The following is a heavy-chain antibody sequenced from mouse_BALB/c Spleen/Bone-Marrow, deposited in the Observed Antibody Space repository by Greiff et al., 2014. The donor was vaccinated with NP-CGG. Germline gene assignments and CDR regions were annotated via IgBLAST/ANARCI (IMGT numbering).Heavy chain of an antibody. J-gene: IGHJ2*01. CDR1: GYAFTNYF. Sequence: QVQLQQPGAELVRPGTAVNVSCKASGYAFTNYFDRGVKQRPGQGLEWIGVINPRSGGANYNEKFKGKATLTADKSSSTAYMQLSSLTSDDSAVYFCARFGRYYFDYWGQGTTLTVSS. CDR3: ARFGRYYFDY. CDR2: INPRSGGA. V-gene: IGHV1-54*01.